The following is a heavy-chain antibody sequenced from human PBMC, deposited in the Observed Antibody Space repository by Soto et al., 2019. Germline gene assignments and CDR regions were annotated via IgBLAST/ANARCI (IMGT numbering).Heavy chain of an antibody. CDR1: GYSFTGYY. V-gene: IGHV1-2*02. CDR2: INPNSGGT. J-gene: IGHJ6*02. D-gene: IGHD6-6*01. CDR3: ARVTNGVAARRWCGMDV. Sequence: XSVKVAYNASGYSFTGYYMHWVRQAPGQGLEWMGWINPNSGGTNYAQKFQGRVTMTRDTSISTAYMELSRLRSDDTAVYYCARVTNGVAARRWCGMDVWGQGTTVTVS.